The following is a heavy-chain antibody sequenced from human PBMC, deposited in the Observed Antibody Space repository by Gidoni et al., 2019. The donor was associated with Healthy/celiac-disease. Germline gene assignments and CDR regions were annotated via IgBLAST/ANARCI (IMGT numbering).Heavy chain of an antibody. Sequence: EVQLVESGGGLVKPGGSLRLSCAASGFTFSNAWMSWVRQAPGKGLEWVGRIKSKTDGGTTDYAAPVKGRFTISRDDSKNTLYLQMNSLKTEDTAVYYCTTGGVWYPAAFDIWGQGTMVTVSS. CDR2: IKSKTDGGTT. CDR1: GFTFSNAW. J-gene: IGHJ3*02. CDR3: TTGGVWYPAAFDI. V-gene: IGHV3-15*01. D-gene: IGHD3-16*01.